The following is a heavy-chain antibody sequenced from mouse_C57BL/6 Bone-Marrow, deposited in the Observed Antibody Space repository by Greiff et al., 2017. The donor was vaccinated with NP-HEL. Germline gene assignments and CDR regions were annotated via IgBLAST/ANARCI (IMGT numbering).Heavy chain of an antibody. CDR1: GYAFTNYL. Sequence: VQLQQSGAELVRPGTSVKVSCKASGYAFTNYLIEWVKQRPGQGLEWIGVINPGSGGTNYNEKFKGKATLTADKSSSTAYMQLSSLTSEDSAVYFCARLRDYGSTLYYFDYWGQGTTLTVSS. CDR2: INPGSGGT. V-gene: IGHV1-54*01. CDR3: ARLRDYGSTLYYFDY. D-gene: IGHD1-1*01. J-gene: IGHJ2*01.